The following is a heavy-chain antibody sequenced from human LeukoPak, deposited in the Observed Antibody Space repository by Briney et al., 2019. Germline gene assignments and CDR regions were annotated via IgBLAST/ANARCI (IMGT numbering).Heavy chain of an antibody. D-gene: IGHD2-2*01. J-gene: IGHJ6*02. CDR2: IYYSGST. Sequence: PSETLSLTCTVSGGSIKSYHWSWIRQPPGEGLEWIGYIYYSGSTKYNPSLKSRVTISVDTSRTQFSLKVSSVTAADTAVYYCAREGTSSHRLDVWGQGTTVTVSS. CDR1: GGSIKSYH. CDR3: AREGTSSHRLDV. V-gene: IGHV4-59*01.